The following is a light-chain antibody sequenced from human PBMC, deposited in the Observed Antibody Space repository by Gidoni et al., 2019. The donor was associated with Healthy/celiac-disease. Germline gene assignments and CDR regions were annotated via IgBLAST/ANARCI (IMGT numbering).Light chain of an antibody. CDR3: QQSYSTPRT. J-gene: IGKJ1*01. CDR1: KSISSY. Sequence: DIQMTHSPSSLSASVGDRVTITRRASKSISSYLNWYQQKPGKAPKLLIYAASSLQRRVPSRFSGSGSGTDFTLTISSLQPEDFATYYCQQSYSTPRTFGQXTRVEIK. V-gene: IGKV1-39*01. CDR2: AAS.